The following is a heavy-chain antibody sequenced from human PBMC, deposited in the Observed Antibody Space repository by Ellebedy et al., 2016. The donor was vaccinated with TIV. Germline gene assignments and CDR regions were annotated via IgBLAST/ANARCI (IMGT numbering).Heavy chain of an antibody. CDR3: TKNCRGGSCHGY. CDR1: GFTFSGSA. D-gene: IGHD2-15*01. Sequence: GESLKISCAASGFTFSGSAMHWVRQASGKGLEWVGRIRSKANSYATAYAASVKGRFTISRDDSKNTAYLQMNSLKTEDTAVYYCTKNCRGGSCHGYWGQGTLVTVSS. CDR2: IRSKANSYAT. J-gene: IGHJ4*02. V-gene: IGHV3-73*01.